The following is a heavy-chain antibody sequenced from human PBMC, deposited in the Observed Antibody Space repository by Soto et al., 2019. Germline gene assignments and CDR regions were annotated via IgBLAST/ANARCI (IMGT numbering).Heavy chain of an antibody. D-gene: IGHD2-2*01. CDR1: GDSVSSNSAA. J-gene: IGHJ6*03. Sequence: SQTLSLTCAICGDSVSSNSAAWNWIRQSPSRGLEWLGRTYYRSKWYNDYAVSVKSRITINPDTSKNQFSLQLNSVTPEDTAVYYCARDGEVPAELGYYYYYMDVWGKGTTVTVSS. CDR3: ARDGEVPAELGYYYYYMDV. V-gene: IGHV6-1*01. CDR2: TYYRSKWYN.